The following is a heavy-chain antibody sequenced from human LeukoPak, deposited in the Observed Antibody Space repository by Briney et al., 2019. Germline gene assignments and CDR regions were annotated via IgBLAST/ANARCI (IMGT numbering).Heavy chain of an antibody. D-gene: IGHD2/OR15-2a*01. CDR1: GSTFSSYW. Sequence: GGSLRLSCVASGSTFSSYWMNWVRKAPGKGLEWVASIKQDGSYKYYVDSVKGRFTISRDNAKNLVYLQMNSLRAEDTAVYYCATNVFSSDDYWGRGTLVTVSS. CDR2: IKQDGSYK. J-gene: IGHJ4*02. V-gene: IGHV3-7*02. CDR3: ATNVFSSDDY.